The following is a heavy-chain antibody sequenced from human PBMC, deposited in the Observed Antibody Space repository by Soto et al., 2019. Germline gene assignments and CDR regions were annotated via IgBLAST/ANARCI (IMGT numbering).Heavy chain of an antibody. CDR3: AREGRIAASYSDYYYYYYMDV. D-gene: IGHD6-6*01. V-gene: IGHV4-39*07. Sequence: PSETLSLTCTVSGGSISSSSYYRGRIRQPPGKGLEWIGSINYSGSTYYNPSLKSRVTISVDTSKNQFSLKLSSVTAADTAVYYCAREGRIAASYSDYYYYYYMDVWGKGTTVTVSS. CDR2: INYSGST. J-gene: IGHJ6*03. CDR1: GGSISSSSYY.